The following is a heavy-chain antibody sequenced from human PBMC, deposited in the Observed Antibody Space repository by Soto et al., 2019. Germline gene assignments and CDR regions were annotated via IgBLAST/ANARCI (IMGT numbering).Heavy chain of an antibody. V-gene: IGHV1-8*01. CDR2: MNPNSGNT. CDR3: ASSYDPDYYYGMDV. D-gene: IGHD3-3*01. Sequence: ASVKVSCKASGYTFTSYDINWVRQATGQGLEWMGWMNPNSGNTGYAQKFQGRVTMTRNTSISTAYMELSSLRSEDTAVYYCASSYDPDYYYGMDVWGQGTTVTVSS. CDR1: GYTFTSYD. J-gene: IGHJ6*02.